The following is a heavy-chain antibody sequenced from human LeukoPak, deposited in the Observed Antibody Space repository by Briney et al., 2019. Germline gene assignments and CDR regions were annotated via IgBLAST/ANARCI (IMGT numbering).Heavy chain of an antibody. CDR1: GYSISSGYY. Sequence: PSETLSLTCTVSGYSISSGYYWGWIRQPPGKGLEWIGGIYHSGSTYYNPSLKSRVTISVDTSKNQFSLKLSSVTAADTALYYCARQLGGSAQEFDSWGQGTLVTVSS. V-gene: IGHV4-38-2*02. J-gene: IGHJ4*02. CDR2: IYHSGST. CDR3: ARQLGGSAQEFDS. D-gene: IGHD1-26*01.